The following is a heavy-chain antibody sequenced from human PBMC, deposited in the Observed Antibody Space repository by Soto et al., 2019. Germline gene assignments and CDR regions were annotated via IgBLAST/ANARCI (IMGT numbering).Heavy chain of an antibody. CDR2: IYYSGSS. V-gene: IGHV4-30-4*08. Sequence: SETLSLTCSVSGGSISGDYYWSWIRQSPEKGLEWIGYIYYSGSSYSNPALQSRLSMSLDTSKNQFSLKLRSVTAADTAVYYCAGGGARWTGYFDSCGQGALVTVSS. CDR1: GGSISGDYY. CDR3: AGGGARWTGYFDS. D-gene: IGHD3-16*01. J-gene: IGHJ4*02.